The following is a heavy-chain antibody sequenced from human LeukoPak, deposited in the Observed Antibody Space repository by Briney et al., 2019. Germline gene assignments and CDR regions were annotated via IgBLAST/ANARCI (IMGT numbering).Heavy chain of an antibody. V-gene: IGHV1-46*01. Sequence: GASVKVSRKASRYTFTSYDINWVRQAPGQGLEWMGIINPSGGSTSYAQKFQGRVTMTRDMSTSTVYMELSSLRSEDTAVYYCARGVIIRSNWFDPWGQGTLVTVSS. CDR3: ARGVIIRSNWFDP. CDR1: RYTFTSYD. CDR2: INPSGGST. J-gene: IGHJ5*02. D-gene: IGHD3-16*02.